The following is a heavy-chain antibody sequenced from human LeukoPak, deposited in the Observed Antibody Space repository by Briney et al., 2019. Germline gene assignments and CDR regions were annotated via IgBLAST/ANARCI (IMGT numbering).Heavy chain of an antibody. J-gene: IGHJ3*02. CDR2: ITSSGWTI. Sequence: GGSLRLSCAASGFTFSDYEMHWVRQAPGKGLEWVSYITSSGWTIYYADSVRGRFTISRDNAKGSLYLQMNSLRGEDTAVYYCARDRGILTGAGAFDIWGQGTRVTVSS. CDR3: ARDRGILTGAGAFDI. CDR1: GFTFSDYE. D-gene: IGHD3-9*01. V-gene: IGHV3-48*03.